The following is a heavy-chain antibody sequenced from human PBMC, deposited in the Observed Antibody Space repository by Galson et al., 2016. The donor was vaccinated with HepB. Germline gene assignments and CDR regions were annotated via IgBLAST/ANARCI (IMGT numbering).Heavy chain of an antibody. D-gene: IGHD1-26*01. CDR3: VQGSTAPAV. V-gene: IGHV3-23*01. CDR1: GFTFSNYG. J-gene: IGHJ6*04. Sequence: SLRLSCAASGFTFSNYGMTWVRQAPGKGLEVVSSISRSGDSTDYADSVKGRFTISRDNSTNTLSLQMNSLTADDTAIYYCVQGSTAPAVWGEGTTVTVSS. CDR2: ISRSGDST.